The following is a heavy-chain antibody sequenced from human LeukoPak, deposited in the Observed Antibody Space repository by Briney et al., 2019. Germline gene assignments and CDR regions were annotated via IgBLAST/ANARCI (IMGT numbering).Heavy chain of an antibody. CDR3: ARGSYGSGSYTLDY. J-gene: IGHJ4*02. V-gene: IGHV3-30*04. CDR2: ISYDGSNK. Sequence: GGSLRLSCAASGFTFSSYAMHWVRQAPGKGLEWVAVISYDGSNKYYADSVKGRFTISRDNSKNTLYLQMNSLRAEDTAVYYCARGSYGSGSYTLDYWGQGTLVSVSS. CDR1: GFTFSSYA. D-gene: IGHD3-10*01.